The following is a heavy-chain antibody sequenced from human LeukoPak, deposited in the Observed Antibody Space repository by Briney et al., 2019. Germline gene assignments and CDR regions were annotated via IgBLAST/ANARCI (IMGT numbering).Heavy chain of an antibody. CDR2: IYYSGST. CDR1: GASVSGSAYY. Sequence: SETLSLTCTVSGASVSGSAYYWGWIRQPPGKGLEWIGNIYYSGSTYYNESLESRVTISVDTSKNQFSLKLSSVTAADTAVYYCARGDGLYYDSSRYFDYWGQGTLVTVSS. CDR3: ARGDGLYYDSSRYFDY. V-gene: IGHV4-39*07. D-gene: IGHD3-22*01. J-gene: IGHJ4*02.